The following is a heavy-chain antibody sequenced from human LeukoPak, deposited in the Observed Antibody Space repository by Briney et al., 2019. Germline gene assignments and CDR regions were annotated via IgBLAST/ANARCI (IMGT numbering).Heavy chain of an antibody. D-gene: IGHD5-18*01. CDR3: ARRWPTDTAMVITGAFDI. CDR2: ISAYNGNT. Sequence: GASVKVSCKASGYTFTSYGISWVRQAPGQGLEWMGWISAYNGNTNYAQKLQGRVTMTTDTSTSTAYMELRSLRSDDTAVYYCARRWPTDTAMVITGAFDIWGQGTMVTVSS. V-gene: IGHV1-18*01. J-gene: IGHJ3*02. CDR1: GYTFTSYG.